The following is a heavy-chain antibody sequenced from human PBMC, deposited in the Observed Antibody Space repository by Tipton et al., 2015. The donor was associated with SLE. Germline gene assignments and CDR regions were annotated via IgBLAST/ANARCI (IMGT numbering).Heavy chain of an antibody. D-gene: IGHD6-19*01. CDR2: IYYSGST. CDR3: AHQSSSGWYYFDY. Sequence: TLSLTCIVSGGSISSSSYYWGWIRQPPGKGLEWIGSIYYSGSTYYNPSLKSRVTISVDTSKNQFSLKLTSVTAADTAVYYCAHQSSSGWYYFDYWGQGTLVTVSS. J-gene: IGHJ4*02. CDR1: GGSISSSSYY. V-gene: IGHV4-39*01.